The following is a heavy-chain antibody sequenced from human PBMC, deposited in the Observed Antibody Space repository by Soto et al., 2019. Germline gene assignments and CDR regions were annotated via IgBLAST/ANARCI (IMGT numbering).Heavy chain of an antibody. V-gene: IGHV1-69*13. CDR2: IIPSLGTA. D-gene: IGHD6-6*01. CDR1: VSTISIYV. J-gene: IGHJ6*02. CDR3: ARDCFARGEYSRSHPTRYYYGMDV. Sequence: SVNLYCKTVVSTISIYVCGWRRKAQRQGLEWMGGIIPSLGTANNAQKFQGRVTITADESTRTAYMELSSLRSKNTAVDYCARDCFARGEYSRSHPTRYYYGMDVWGQGTTVTVSS.